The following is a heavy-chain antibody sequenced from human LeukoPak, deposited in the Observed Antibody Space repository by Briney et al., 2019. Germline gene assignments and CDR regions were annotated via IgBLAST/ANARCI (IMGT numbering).Heavy chain of an antibody. CDR1: GGSLSGHY. D-gene: IGHD4-17*01. Sequence: SETLSLTCAVYGGSLSGHYWSWIRQSPGKGLEWIGDIHHDGRTKYSPSLKSRVSILLGTSKNEVSLRLTPVTAADTALYFCAREPVPQDYGDTVNAYDLWGQGTMVIVSS. CDR3: AREPVPQDYGDTVNAYDL. CDR2: IHHDGRT. V-gene: IGHV4-34*01. J-gene: IGHJ3*01.